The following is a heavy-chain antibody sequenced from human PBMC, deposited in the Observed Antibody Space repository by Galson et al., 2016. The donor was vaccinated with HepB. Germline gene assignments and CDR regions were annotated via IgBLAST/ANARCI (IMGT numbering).Heavy chain of an antibody. CDR2: FIPMFGTA. Sequence: SVKVSCKASGGTFSNYAINWVRQASGQGLEWMGGFIPMFGTANYAQKFQDRVTLTADESTTTAYIALTSLRSEDTAVYYCACTPEDRVDWYRNYYDYAMEVWGQGTTVTVSS. J-gene: IGHJ6*02. CDR3: ACTPEDRVDWYRNYYDYAMEV. D-gene: IGHD1-26*01. CDR1: GGTFSNYA. V-gene: IGHV1-69*13.